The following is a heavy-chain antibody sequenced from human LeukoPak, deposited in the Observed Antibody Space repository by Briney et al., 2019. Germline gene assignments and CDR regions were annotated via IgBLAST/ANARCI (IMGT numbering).Heavy chain of an antibody. CDR2: IKQDGSEK. CDR1: GFTVSSNS. D-gene: IGHD5-12*01. V-gene: IGHV3-7*01. Sequence: GGSLRLSCTVSGFTVSSNSMSWVRQAPGKGLEWVANIKQDGSEKYYVDSVKGRFTISRDNAKNSLYLQMNSLRAEDTAVYYCALVDGYSNKNWGQGTLVTVSS. CDR3: ALVDGYSNKN. J-gene: IGHJ4*02.